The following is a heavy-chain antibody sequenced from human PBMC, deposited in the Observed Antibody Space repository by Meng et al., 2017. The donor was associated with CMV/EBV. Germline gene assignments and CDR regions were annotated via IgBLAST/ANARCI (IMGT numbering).Heavy chain of an antibody. J-gene: IGHJ4*02. CDR2: INPNSGGT. D-gene: IGHD1-20*01. V-gene: IGHV1-2*02. Sequence: ASVKVSCKASGYTFTGYYMHWVRQAPGQGLEWMGWINPNSGGTNYAQKFQGRVTMTRDTPISTAYMELSRLRSDDTAVYYCARDLITGTTPGDYWGQGTLVTVSS. CDR1: GYTFTGYY. CDR3: ARDLITGTTPGDY.